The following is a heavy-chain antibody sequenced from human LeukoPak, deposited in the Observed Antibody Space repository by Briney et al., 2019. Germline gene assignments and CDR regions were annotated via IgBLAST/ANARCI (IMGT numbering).Heavy chain of an antibody. V-gene: IGHV3-33*06. CDR2: IWYDGSNK. D-gene: IGHD6-13*01. Sequence: GGSLRLSCAASGFTFSSYGMHWVRQAPGQGLEWVAVIWYDGSNKYYADSVKGRFTISRDNSKNTLYLQMNSLRAEDTAVYYCAKSGVSSIAAAGPLDYWGQGTLVTVSS. CDR1: GFTFSSYG. J-gene: IGHJ4*02. CDR3: AKSGVSSIAAAGPLDY.